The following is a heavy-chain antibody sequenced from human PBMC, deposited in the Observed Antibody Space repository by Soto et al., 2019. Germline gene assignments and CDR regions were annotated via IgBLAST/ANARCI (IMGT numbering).Heavy chain of an antibody. CDR2: ISGSGGST. CDR3: AKCAGQWLVRGNFDY. D-gene: IGHD6-19*01. V-gene: IGHV3-23*01. CDR1: GFTFSSYA. Sequence: EVQLLESGGGLVQPGGSLRLSCAASGFTFSSYAMSWVRQAPGKGLAWVSAISGSGGSTYCADSVKGRFTISRDNAKNKLYLQMNSLRAEDMSVYYCAKCAGQWLVRGNFDYWGQGTLVTVSS. J-gene: IGHJ4*02.